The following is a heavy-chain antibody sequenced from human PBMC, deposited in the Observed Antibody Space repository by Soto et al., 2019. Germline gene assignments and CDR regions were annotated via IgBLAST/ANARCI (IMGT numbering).Heavy chain of an antibody. CDR3: ARDSRADDYGDTIFDY. CDR2: ISAYNGNT. V-gene: IGHV1-18*01. D-gene: IGHD4-17*01. J-gene: IGHJ4*02. CDR1: GYTFTSYG. Sequence: ASVKVSCKASGYTFTSYGISWVRQAPGQGLEWMGWISAYNGNTNYAQKLQGRVTMTTDTSTSTAYMELRSLRSDDTAVYYCARDSRADDYGDTIFDYWGQGTLVTVSS.